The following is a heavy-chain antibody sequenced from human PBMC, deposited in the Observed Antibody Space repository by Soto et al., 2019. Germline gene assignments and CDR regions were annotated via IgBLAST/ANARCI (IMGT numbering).Heavy chain of an antibody. D-gene: IGHD4-17*01. CDR2: IYYSGST. V-gene: IGHV4-39*01. Sequence: QLQLQESGPGLVKPSETLSLTCTVSGGSISSSSYYWGWIRQPPGKGLEWIGSIYYSGSTYYNPSPKSRVTISVDTSKSQFSLKLSSVTAADTAVYYCARLPDYGDYPDWFDPWGQGTLVTVSS. CDR3: ARLPDYGDYPDWFDP. CDR1: GGSISSSSYY. J-gene: IGHJ5*02.